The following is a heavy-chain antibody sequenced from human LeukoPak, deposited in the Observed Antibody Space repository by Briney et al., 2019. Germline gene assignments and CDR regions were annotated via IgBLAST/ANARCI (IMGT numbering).Heavy chain of an antibody. Sequence: SETLSLTCTVSGGSISSYYWSWIRQPPGKGLEWIGYIYYSGSTNYNPSLKSRVTISVDTSKNQFSLKLSSVTAADTAVYYCARGYYDINGYYPFDYWGQGTLVTVSS. CDR3: ARGYYDINGYYPFDY. V-gene: IGHV4-59*01. D-gene: IGHD3-22*01. CDR1: GGSISSYY. CDR2: IYYSGST. J-gene: IGHJ4*02.